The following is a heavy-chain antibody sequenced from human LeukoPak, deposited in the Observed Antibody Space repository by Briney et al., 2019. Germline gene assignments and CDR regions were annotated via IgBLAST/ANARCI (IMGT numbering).Heavy chain of an antibody. CDR1: GYIFSNFA. D-gene: IGHD1-1*01. CDR3: ARRKGSEVPGNDY. Sequence: ASVKVSCKASGYIFSNFAITWVRQAPGQGLECVGWISPYNGNTNYSPKLQGRVTLTTDTSTSTAYMELRSLRSDDTAVYYCARRKGSEVPGNDYWGQGTLVTVSS. V-gene: IGHV1-18*01. CDR2: ISPYNGNT. J-gene: IGHJ4*02.